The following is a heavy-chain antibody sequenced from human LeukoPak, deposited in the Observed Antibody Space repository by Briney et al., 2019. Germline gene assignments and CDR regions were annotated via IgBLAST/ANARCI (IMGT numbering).Heavy chain of an antibody. Sequence: GGSLRLSCAASGFTFSSYEMNWVRQAPGKGLEWVSYISSSGSTIYYADSVKGRFTISRDNSKNTLYLQMNSLRAEDTAVYYCAKLAPGSAVAGSEVEDYYYYMDVWGKGTTVTVSS. D-gene: IGHD6-19*01. CDR2: ISSSGSTI. J-gene: IGHJ6*03. V-gene: IGHV3-48*03. CDR1: GFTFSSYE. CDR3: AKLAPGSAVAGSEVEDYYYYMDV.